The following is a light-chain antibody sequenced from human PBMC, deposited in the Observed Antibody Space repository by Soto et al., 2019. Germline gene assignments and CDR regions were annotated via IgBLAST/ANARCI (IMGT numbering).Light chain of an antibody. J-gene: IGLJ1*01. CDR1: SSDVGGYNY. Sequence: QSVRTQPASVSGSPGQSITISCTGTSSDVGGYNYVSWYQQHPGKAPKLMIYEVSNRPSGVSNRFSGSKSGNTASLTISGLQAEDEADYYCSSYTSSSTPCFGTGTKVTVL. V-gene: IGLV2-14*01. CDR2: EVS. CDR3: SSYTSSSTPC.